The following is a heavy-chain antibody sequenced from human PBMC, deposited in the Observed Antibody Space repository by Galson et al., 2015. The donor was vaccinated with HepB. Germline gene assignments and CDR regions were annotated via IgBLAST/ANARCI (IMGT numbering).Heavy chain of an antibody. J-gene: IGHJ6*02. CDR2: ISGSGGST. Sequence: SLRLSCAASGFTFSSYAMSWVRQAPGKGLEWVSGISGSGGSTYYADSVKGRFTISRDNSKNTLYLQMNSLRAEDTAVYYCGRGNYYYGMDVWGQGTTVTVSS. CDR1: GFTFSSYA. D-gene: IGHD1-26*01. CDR3: GRGNYYYGMDV. V-gene: IGHV3-23*01.